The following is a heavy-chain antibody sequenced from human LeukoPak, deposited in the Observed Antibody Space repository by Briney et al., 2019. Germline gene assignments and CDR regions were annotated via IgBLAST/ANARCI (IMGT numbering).Heavy chain of an antibody. CDR2: ISGSGGST. CDR1: GFTFSSYA. CDR3: AKGKGDYGDYLYYFDY. V-gene: IGHV3-23*01. Sequence: PGGSLRLSCAASGFTFSSYAMSWVRQAPGKGLEWVSAISGSGGSTYYADSVKGRFTISRDNSKNTLYPQMNSLRAEDTAVYYCAKGKGDYGDYLYYFDYWGQGTLVTVSS. J-gene: IGHJ4*02. D-gene: IGHD4-17*01.